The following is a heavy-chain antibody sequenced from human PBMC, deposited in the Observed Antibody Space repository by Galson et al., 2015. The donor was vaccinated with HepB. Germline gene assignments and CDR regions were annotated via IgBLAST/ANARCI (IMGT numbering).Heavy chain of an antibody. Sequence: SLRLSCAASGFTFDDYAMHWVRQAPGKGLEWVSGLSWNSGSIGYADSVKGRFTISRDNAKNSLYLQMNSLRAEDTALYYCAKDIKGHSSSNFDYWGQGTLVTVSS. J-gene: IGHJ4*02. V-gene: IGHV3-9*01. CDR3: AKDIKGHSSSNFDY. CDR1: GFTFDDYA. CDR2: LSWNSGSI. D-gene: IGHD6-6*01.